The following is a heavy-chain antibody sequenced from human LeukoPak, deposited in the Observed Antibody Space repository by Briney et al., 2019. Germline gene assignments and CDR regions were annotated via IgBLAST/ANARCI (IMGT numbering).Heavy chain of an antibody. Sequence: SETLSLTCAVYGGSFSGYYWSWIRQPPGKGLEWIGEINHSGSTNYNPSLKSRVTISVDTSKNQFSLKLSSVTAADTAVYYCASVTYYDFWSGSLGMDVWGKGTTVTVSS. V-gene: IGHV4-34*01. D-gene: IGHD3-3*01. CDR3: ASVTYYDFWSGSLGMDV. CDR1: GGSFSGYY. J-gene: IGHJ6*04. CDR2: INHSGST.